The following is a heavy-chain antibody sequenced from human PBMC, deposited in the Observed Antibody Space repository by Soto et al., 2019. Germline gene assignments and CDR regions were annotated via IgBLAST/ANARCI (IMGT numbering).Heavy chain of an antibody. J-gene: IGHJ3*02. D-gene: IGHD3-3*01. CDR1: GFTFSSYA. CDR2: ISGSGGST. Sequence: GGSLRLSCAASGFTFSSYAMSWVRQAPGKGLEWVSAISGSGGSTYYADSVKGRFTISRDNSKNTLYLQMNSLRAEDTAVYYCAKDNLPIFGVVILSDAFDIWGQGTMVTVSS. V-gene: IGHV3-23*01. CDR3: AKDNLPIFGVVILSDAFDI.